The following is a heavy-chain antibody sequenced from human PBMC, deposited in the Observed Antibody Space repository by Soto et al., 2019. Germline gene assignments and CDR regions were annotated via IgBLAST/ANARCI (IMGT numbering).Heavy chain of an antibody. CDR1: GGSISSGGYY. J-gene: IGHJ6*02. Sequence: PSETLSLTCTVSGGSISSGGYYWSWIRQHPGKGLEWIGYIYYSGSTYYNPSLKSRVTMSVDTSKNQFSLKLSSVTAVDTAVYYCARNPEGSVGLVNNPYGMDVWGQGTTVTVSS. CDR2: IYYSGST. D-gene: IGHD3-9*01. CDR3: ARNPEGSVGLVNNPYGMDV. V-gene: IGHV4-31*03.